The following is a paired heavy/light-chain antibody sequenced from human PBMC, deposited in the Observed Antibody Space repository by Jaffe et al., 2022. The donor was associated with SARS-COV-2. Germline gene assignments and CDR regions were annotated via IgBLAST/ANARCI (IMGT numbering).Light chain of an antibody. CDR3: AAWDDSLSGRWV. CDR2: RNN. V-gene: IGLV1-47*01. Sequence: QSVLTQPPSASGTPGQRVTISCSGSSSNIGSNYVYWYQQLPGTAPKLLIYRNNQRPSGVPDRFSGSKSGTSASLAISGLRSEDEADYYCAAWDDSLSGRWVFGGGTKLTVL. CDR1: SSNIGSNY. J-gene: IGLJ3*02.
Heavy chain of an antibody. V-gene: IGHV4-61*02. J-gene: IGHJ4*02. CDR3: AREDGLVDCSGGSCYYTDSGFDY. CDR2: IYTSGST. CDR1: GGSISSGSYY. Sequence: QVQLQESGPGLVKPSQTLSLTCTVSGGSISSGSYYWSWIRQPAGKGLEWIGRIYTSGSTNYNPSLKSRVTISVDTSKNQFSLKLSSVTAADTAVYYCAREDGLVDCSGGSCYYTDSGFDYWGQGTLVTVSS. D-gene: IGHD2-15*01.